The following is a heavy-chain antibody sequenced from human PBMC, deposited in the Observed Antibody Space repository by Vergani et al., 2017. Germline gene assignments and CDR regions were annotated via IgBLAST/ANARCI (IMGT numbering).Heavy chain of an antibody. CDR3: AREGLEWLVTHYYYYGMDV. Sequence: QVQLVESGGGVVQPGRSLRLSCAASGFTFSSYGMHWVRQAPGKGLEWVAVIWYDGSNKYYADSVKGRFTISRDNSKNTLYLQMNSLRAEDTAVYYCAREGLEWLVTHYYYYGMDVWGQGTTVTVSS. D-gene: IGHD6-19*01. CDR1: GFTFSSYG. CDR2: IWYDGSNK. J-gene: IGHJ6*02. V-gene: IGHV3-33*01.